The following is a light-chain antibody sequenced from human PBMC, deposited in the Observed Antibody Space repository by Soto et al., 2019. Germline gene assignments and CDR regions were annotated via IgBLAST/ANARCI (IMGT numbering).Light chain of an antibody. CDR1: STDVGSYNR. CDR2: EVS. CDR3: SSYTSSNSVV. Sequence: QSALTQPPSVSGSPGQSVTISCTGTSTDVGSYNRVSWYQQPPGKAPKLMIYEVSYRPSGVPDRFSGSKSGNTASLTISGLQAEDEADYYCSSYTSSNSVVFGGGTKLTVL. V-gene: IGLV2-18*02. J-gene: IGLJ2*01.